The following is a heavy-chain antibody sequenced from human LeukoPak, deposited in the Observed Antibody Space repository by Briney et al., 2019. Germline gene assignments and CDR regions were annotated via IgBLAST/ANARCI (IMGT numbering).Heavy chain of an antibody. V-gene: IGHV4-59*01. J-gene: IGHJ3*02. CDR1: GGSISSYY. CDR3: ARGFTYYCGSGSYHAFDI. CDR2: IYYSGST. D-gene: IGHD3-10*01. Sequence: SETLSLTCTVSGGSISSYYWSWIRQPPGKGLVWIGYIYYSGSTNYNPSLKSRVTISVDTSKNQFSLKLSSVTAADTAVYYCARGFTYYCGSGSYHAFDIWGQGTMVTVSS.